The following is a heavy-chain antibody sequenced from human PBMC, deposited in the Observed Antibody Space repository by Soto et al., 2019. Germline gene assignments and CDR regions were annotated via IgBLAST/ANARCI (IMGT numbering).Heavy chain of an antibody. CDR1: GFTSTLYA. Sequence: GGPLRLSCAASGFTSTLYAMNWARRAPGRGLEWVSYISATSRNIHYADSVKGRFTISRDNAKNSLYLQMNSLRDEDTAVYYCAGDPSYGSSYKYYFDYWGQGTLVTVSS. V-gene: IGHV3-48*02. CDR2: ISATSRNI. CDR3: AGDPSYGSSYKYYFDY. J-gene: IGHJ4*02. D-gene: IGHD6-13*01.